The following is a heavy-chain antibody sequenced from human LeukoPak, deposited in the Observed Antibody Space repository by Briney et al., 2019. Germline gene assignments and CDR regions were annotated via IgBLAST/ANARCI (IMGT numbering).Heavy chain of an antibody. V-gene: IGHV3-23*01. CDR3: AKDINRYYDILTGYSPFDY. J-gene: IGHJ4*02. CDR2: ISGSGGST. Sequence: GGSLRLSCAASGFTFSSYAMSWVRQAPGKGLEWVSAISGSGGSTYYADSVKGRCTISRDNSKNTLYLQMNSLRAEDTAVYYCAKDINRYYDILTGYSPFDYWGQGTLVTVSS. CDR1: GFTFSSYA. D-gene: IGHD3-9*01.